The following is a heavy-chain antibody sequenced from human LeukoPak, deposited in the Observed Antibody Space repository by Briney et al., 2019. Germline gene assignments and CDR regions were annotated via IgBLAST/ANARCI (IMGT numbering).Heavy chain of an antibody. V-gene: IGHV4-4*07. CDR1: GGSISGSISSNY. J-gene: IGHJ4*02. CDR2: ISTSGST. D-gene: IGHD2-2*01. CDR3: ARGYCSTTSCFLFDY. Sequence: SETLSLTCTVSGGSISGSISSNYWTWIRQPAGKGLEWIGHISTSGSTDYNPSLKSRVTMSVDTSRNQFSLKLSSVTDADTAVYYCARGYCSTTSCFLFDYWGQGTLVTVSS.